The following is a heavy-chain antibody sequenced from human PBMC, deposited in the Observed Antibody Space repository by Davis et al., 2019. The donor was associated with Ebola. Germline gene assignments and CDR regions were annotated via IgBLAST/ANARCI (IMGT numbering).Heavy chain of an antibody. CDR1: GGTFSSYA. D-gene: IGHD7-27*01. Sequence: SVKVSCKAFGGTFSSYAISWVRQAPGQGLEWMGRIIPILGIANYAQKFQGRVTITADKSTSTAYMELSSLRSEDTAVYYCAREPDWGLYYYYGMDVWGQGTTVTVSS. CDR3: AREPDWGLYYYYGMDV. J-gene: IGHJ6*02. CDR2: IIPILGIA. V-gene: IGHV1-69*04.